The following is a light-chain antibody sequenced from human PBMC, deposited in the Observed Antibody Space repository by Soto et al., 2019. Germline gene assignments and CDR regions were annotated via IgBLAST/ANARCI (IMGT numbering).Light chain of an antibody. CDR3: CSYAGSDTVL. J-gene: IGLJ2*01. V-gene: IGLV2-23*01. CDR1: SSDLGSYNL. Sequence: QSALTQPASVSGSPGQSITISCTGTSSDLGSYNLVSWYQQHPGKPPKLLIYEGSKRPSGVSDRFSGSKSGNMASLTITGLQADDEADYHCCSYAGSDTVLFGGGTKLTVL. CDR2: EGS.